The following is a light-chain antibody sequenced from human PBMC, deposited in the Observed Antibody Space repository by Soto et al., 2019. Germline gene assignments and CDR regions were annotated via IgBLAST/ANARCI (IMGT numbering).Light chain of an antibody. J-gene: IGKJ1*01. CDR2: GAS. Sequence: EIVLSQSPGTLSLSPGGKATLSCRGRQSVSSSYLAWYQQKPGQAPRLLIYGASSRATGIPDRFSGSGSGTDFTLTISRLEPEDFAVYYCQQYGSSPRTFGQGTKVDIK. V-gene: IGKV3-20*01. CDR1: QSVSSSY. CDR3: QQYGSSPRT.